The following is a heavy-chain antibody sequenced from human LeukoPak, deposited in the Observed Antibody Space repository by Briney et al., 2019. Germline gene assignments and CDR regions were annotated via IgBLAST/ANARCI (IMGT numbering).Heavy chain of an antibody. CDR2: MSAHNGNT. V-gene: IGHV1-18*04. CDR1: GYAFNTFG. J-gene: IGHJ4*02. D-gene: IGHD1-1*01. Sequence: GASVRVSCKASGYAFNTFGISWLRQAPGQGLEWMGWMSAHNGNTYYAQKFEDRITMTTDTSTSTAYMELRSLRSDDTATYYCARFRIAGTGIPDYWGQGTLVTVS. CDR3: ARFRIAGTGIPDY.